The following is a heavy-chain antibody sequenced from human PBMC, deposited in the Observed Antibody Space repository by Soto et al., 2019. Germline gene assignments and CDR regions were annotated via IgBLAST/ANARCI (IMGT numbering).Heavy chain of an antibody. J-gene: IGHJ4*02. D-gene: IGHD1-26*01. CDR1: GFSFSDYA. V-gene: IGHV3-23*01. CDR2: ISVSGRST. CDR3: AKDYSGHSGTYSHLDY. Sequence: GGSLRLSCEASGFSFSDYAMSWVRQAPGKGLEWVSSISVSGRSTFYADSVKGRFTISGDNSRNTLYLQMNSLRDEDTAVYYCAKDYSGHSGTYSHLDYWGQGALVTVSS.